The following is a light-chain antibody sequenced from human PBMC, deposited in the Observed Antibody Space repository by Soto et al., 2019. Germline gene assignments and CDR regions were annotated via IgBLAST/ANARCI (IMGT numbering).Light chain of an antibody. V-gene: IGKV1-33*01. J-gene: IGKJ2*01. Sequence: DIQMTQSPSSLSASVGDRVTITCQASQDITKYLSWFQQKPGKVPKLLIYDASELETGVPSRFSGSGSGTDFTFTISSLQPEDIATYYCQHYDNLPYNFGQGTKLEMK. CDR2: DAS. CDR3: QHYDNLPYN. CDR1: QDITKY.